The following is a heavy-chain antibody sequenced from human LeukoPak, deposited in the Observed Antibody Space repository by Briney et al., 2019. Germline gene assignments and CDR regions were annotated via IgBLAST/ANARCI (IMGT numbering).Heavy chain of an antibody. CDR1: GYTFTGYH. CDR2: INPYSGDT. V-gene: IGHV1-2*06. J-gene: IGHJ4*02. D-gene: IGHD6-13*01. CDR3: ARDQGSLTRSWYTGY. Sequence: ASVKVSCKASGYTFTGYHIHWVRQAPGQGLEWMGRINPYSGDTNFAQKFQGRVTMTRDTSITTAYMDLSSLAPDDTAVYFCARDQGSLTRSWYTGYWGQGTQVTVSS.